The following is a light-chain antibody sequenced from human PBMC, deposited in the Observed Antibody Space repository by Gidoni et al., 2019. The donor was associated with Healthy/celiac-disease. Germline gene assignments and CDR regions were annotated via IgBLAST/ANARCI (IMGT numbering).Light chain of an antibody. Sequence: QSVLTQPPSVSGAPGQRVTISCTGSSSNIGAGYDVHWYQQLPGTAPKLLIYGNSNRPSGVPDRFSGSKSGTSASLAIPVLQAEDEADYYCQSYDSSLSGVVFGGGTKLTVL. CDR3: QSYDSSLSGVV. CDR2: GNS. J-gene: IGLJ2*01. CDR1: SSNIGAGYD. V-gene: IGLV1-40*01.